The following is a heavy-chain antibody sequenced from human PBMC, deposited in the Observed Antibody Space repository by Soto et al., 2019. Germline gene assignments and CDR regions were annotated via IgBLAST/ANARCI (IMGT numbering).Heavy chain of an antibody. D-gene: IGHD3-10*01. CDR2: INPSGGST. CDR1: GYTFTSYY. V-gene: IGHV1-46*01. J-gene: IGHJ5*02. Sequence: ASVKVSCKASGYTFTSYYMHWVRQAPGQGLEWMGIINPSGGSTRYAQKFQGRVTMTRDTSTSTVYMELSSLRSEDTAVYYCARGGILGVSWNWFDTWGQGTLVTVSS. CDR3: ARGGILGVSWNWFDT.